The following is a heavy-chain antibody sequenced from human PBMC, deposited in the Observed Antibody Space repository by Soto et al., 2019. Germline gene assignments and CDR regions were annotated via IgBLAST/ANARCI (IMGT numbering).Heavy chain of an antibody. CDR3: AKEMVRVFPTVTTGYYYYGMDV. D-gene: IGHD4-17*01. CDR2: ISYDGSNK. Sequence: GGSLRLSCAASGFTFSSYGMHWVRQAPGKGLEWVAVISYDGSNKYYADSVKGRFTISRDNSKNTLYLQMNSLRAEDTAVYYCAKEMVRVFPTVTTGYYYYGMDVWGQGTTVTVSS. V-gene: IGHV3-30*18. J-gene: IGHJ6*02. CDR1: GFTFSSYG.